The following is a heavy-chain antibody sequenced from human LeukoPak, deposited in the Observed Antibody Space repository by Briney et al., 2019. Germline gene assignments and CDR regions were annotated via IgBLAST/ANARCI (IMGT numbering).Heavy chain of an antibody. CDR1: GGSISSYY. D-gene: IGHD4-11*01. Sequence: SETLSLTCTVSGGSISSYYWSWIRQPPGKGLEWIGYIYYSGSTNYSPSLKSRVTISGDTSKNQFSLKLSSVTAADTAAYYCARKGTTVTTIRLYYYYYMDVWGKGTTVTVSS. CDR2: IYYSGST. CDR3: ARKGTTVTTIRLYYYYYMDV. V-gene: IGHV4-59*12. J-gene: IGHJ6*03.